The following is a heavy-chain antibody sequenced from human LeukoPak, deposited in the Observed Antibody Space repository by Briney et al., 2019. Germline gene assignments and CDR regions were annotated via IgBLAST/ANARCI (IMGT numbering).Heavy chain of an antibody. CDR1: GFTFSSYW. CDR3: AKDSSNLWFGEFYYFDY. Sequence: GGSLRLSCAASGFTFSSYWMSWVRQAPGKGLEWVANIKQDGSEKYYVDSVKGRFTISRDNSKNTLYLQMNSLRAEDTAVYYRAKDSSNLWFGEFYYFDYWGQGTLVTVSS. D-gene: IGHD3-10*01. V-gene: IGHV3-7*03. CDR2: IKQDGSEK. J-gene: IGHJ4*02.